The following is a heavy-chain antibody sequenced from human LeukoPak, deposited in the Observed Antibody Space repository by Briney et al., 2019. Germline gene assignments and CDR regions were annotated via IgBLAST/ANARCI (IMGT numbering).Heavy chain of an antibody. D-gene: IGHD2-2*01. V-gene: IGHV1-2*02. CDR2: INPNSGGT. CDR1: GYTFTGYY. J-gene: IGHJ6*03. Sequence: ASVKVSCKASGYTFTGYYMHWVRQAPGQGLEWMGWINPNSGGTNYAQKFQGRVTMTRDTSISTAYMELSRLRSDDTAVYYCARGLSGYQLLAASYYYYMDVWGKGTTVTVSS. CDR3: ARGLSGYQLLAASYYYYMDV.